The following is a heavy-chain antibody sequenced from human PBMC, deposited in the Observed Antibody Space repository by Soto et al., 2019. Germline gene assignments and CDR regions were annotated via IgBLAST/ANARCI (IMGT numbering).Heavy chain of an antibody. Sequence: QVQLVQSGAEVKKPGSSVKVSCKASGGTFSSYAISWVRQAPGQGLEWMGWIIPIFGTANYAQKFQGRVTITADKSTGTAYMALISLRSEDTAVYYCASGGQNVVVVAATPQSTSYWYFDLWGRGTLVTVSS. D-gene: IGHD2-15*01. V-gene: IGHV1-69*06. CDR2: IIPIFGTA. J-gene: IGHJ2*01. CDR1: GGTFSSYA. CDR3: ASGGQNVVVVAATPQSTSYWYFDL.